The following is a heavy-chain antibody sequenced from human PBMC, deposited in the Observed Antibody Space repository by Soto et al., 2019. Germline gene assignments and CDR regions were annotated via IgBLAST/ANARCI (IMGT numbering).Heavy chain of an antibody. CDR2: IGGSGGST. CDR1: GYTFSSYA. Sequence: GGSLRLSCAASGYTFSSYAMSWVRQAPGKGLEWVSAIGGSGGSTYYADSGKGRFTISRYHSKNTLYLQMNSLRAEDTAVYYCARALVVVIAIANFQHWGQGTLVTVSS. J-gene: IGHJ1*01. CDR3: ARALVVVIAIANFQH. D-gene: IGHD2-21*01. V-gene: IGHV3-23*01.